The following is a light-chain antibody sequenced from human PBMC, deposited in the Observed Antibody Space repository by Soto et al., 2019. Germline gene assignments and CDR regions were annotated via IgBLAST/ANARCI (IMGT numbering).Light chain of an antibody. J-gene: IGKJ2*01. CDR1: QSVSSN. Sequence: LGLTQSPATLSVPPGERATLSCRASQSVSSNLAWYQQKPCKAPRLRIYGASTRATGITARFSGSGSGTECTLTISSLPSDDFAVYYGQQYNNWPPYTFGQGTKLEIK. CDR2: GAS. CDR3: QQYNNWPPYT. V-gene: IGKV3-15*01.